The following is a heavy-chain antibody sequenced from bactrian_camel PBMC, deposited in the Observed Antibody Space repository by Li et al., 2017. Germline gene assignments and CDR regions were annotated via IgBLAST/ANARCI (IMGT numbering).Heavy chain of an antibody. CDR1: GFTFSSYY. Sequence: HVQLVESGGGLVQPGGSLGLSCAASGFTFSSYYMNWVRQAPGKGLEWVSGINSGGEFIYYTDSVNGRFTISRDNTQNTLYLQMNSLKPDDTAMYWCAAELTYDYCSGSGCYPLAYWGQGTQVTVS. J-gene: IGHJ4*01. CDR3: AAELTYDYCSGSGCYPLAY. V-gene: IGHV3S1*01. CDR2: INSGGEFI. D-gene: IGHD3*01.